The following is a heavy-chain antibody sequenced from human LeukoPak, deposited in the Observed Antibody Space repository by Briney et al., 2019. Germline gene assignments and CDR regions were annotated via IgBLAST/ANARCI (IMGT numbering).Heavy chain of an antibody. J-gene: IGHJ6*03. CDR3: AREGPMMGYQLPDYYYYYMDV. CDR1: GFTFSSYS. CDR2: ISSSSSYI. Sequence: GGSLRLSCAASGFTFSSYSMNWVRQAPGKGLEWVSSISSSSSYIYYADSVKGRFTISRDNAKNSLYLQMNSLRAEDTAVYYCAREGPMMGYQLPDYYYYYMDVWGKGTTVTVSS. D-gene: IGHD2-2*01. V-gene: IGHV3-21*01.